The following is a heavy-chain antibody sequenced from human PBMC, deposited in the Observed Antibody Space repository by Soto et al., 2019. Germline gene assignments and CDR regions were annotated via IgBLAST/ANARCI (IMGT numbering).Heavy chain of an antibody. CDR1: GGSISSSSYY. CDR2: INYSGST. Sequence: NPSETLSLTCTVSGGSISSSSYYWGWIRQPPGKGLEWIVSINYSGSTYSNPSLKSRITISVDTSKNQFSLKLSSVTAADTAVYYCAKLRGGQQLVSYFDYWGQGTLVTVSS. V-gene: IGHV4-39*01. J-gene: IGHJ4*02. CDR3: AKLRGGQQLVSYFDY. D-gene: IGHD6-13*01.